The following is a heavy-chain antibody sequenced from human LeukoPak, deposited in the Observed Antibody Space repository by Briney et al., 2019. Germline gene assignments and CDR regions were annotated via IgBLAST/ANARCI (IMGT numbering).Heavy chain of an antibody. CDR3: ARRAGAYSHPYDY. D-gene: IGHD4/OR15-4a*01. V-gene: IGHV3-53*01. CDR1: GFTVSSNS. CDR2: IYSDNT. Sequence: QPGGSLRLSCTVSGFTVSSNSMNWVRQAPGKGLEWVSFIYSDNTHYSDSVKGRFTISRDNSKNTLYLQMNSLRAEDTAVYYCARRAGAYSHPYDYWGQGTLVTVSS. J-gene: IGHJ4*02.